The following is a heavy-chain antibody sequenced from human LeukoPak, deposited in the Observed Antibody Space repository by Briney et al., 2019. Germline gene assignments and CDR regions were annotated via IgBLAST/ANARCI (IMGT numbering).Heavy chain of an antibody. V-gene: IGHV4-59*01. CDR3: VRGSSSGWYQGGNWFDP. D-gene: IGHD6-19*01. CDR1: GGSISSYY. Sequence: PSETLSLTCTVSGGSISSYYWSWIRQPPGKGLEWIGYIYYSGSTNYNPSLKSRVTISVDTSKNQFSLKLSSVTAADTAVYYCVRGSSSGWYQGGNWFDPWGQGTLVTVSS. CDR2: IYYSGST. J-gene: IGHJ5*02.